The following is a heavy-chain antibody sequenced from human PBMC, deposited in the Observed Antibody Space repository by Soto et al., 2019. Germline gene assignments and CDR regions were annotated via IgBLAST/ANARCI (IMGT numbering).Heavy chain of an antibody. CDR1: GGTFSSYA. D-gene: IGHD5-12*01. Sequence: QVQLVQSGAEVKKPGSSVKVSCKASGGTFSSYAISWVRQAPGQGLEWMGGIIPIFGTANYAQKFQGRVTITADESTSTAYRELSSLRSEDTAVYYCAAEAGGYSGYDVDYWGQGTLVTVSS. J-gene: IGHJ4*02. V-gene: IGHV1-69*01. CDR3: AAEAGGYSGYDVDY. CDR2: IIPIFGTA.